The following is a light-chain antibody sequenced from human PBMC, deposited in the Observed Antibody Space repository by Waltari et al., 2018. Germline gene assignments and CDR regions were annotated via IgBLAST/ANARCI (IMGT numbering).Light chain of an antibody. J-gene: IGLJ3*02. CDR2: DVS. CDR1: SSDVGGSNY. Sequence: QSALTQPRSVSGSPGQSVTLSCTGTSSDVGGSNYVSWYQQLPGKAPTVVIYDVSRRPSGVPDRFTGSRSGNTATLTISGLQAEDEADYHCCSCAGTYTWLFGGGTKLTVL. V-gene: IGLV2-11*01. CDR3: CSCAGTYTWL.